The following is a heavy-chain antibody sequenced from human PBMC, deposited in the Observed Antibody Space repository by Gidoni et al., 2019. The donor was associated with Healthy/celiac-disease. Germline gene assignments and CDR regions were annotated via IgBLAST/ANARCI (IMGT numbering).Heavy chain of an antibody. V-gene: IGHV1-18*01. D-gene: IGHD6-13*01. CDR3: ARDRAASYGMDV. CDR1: GYTFTSYG. Sequence: QLQLVQPGAEVKKPGASAKVSCKDSGYTFTSYGISGVRQTPGQGLEWMGWISAYNGNTNYAQKLQGRVTMTTDPSTSTAYMELRSLRSDDTAVYYCARDRAASYGMDVWGQGTTITVSS. J-gene: IGHJ6*02. CDR2: ISAYNGNT.